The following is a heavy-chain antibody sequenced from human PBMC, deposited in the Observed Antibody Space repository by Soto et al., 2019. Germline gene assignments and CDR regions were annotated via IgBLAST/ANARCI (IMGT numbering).Heavy chain of an antibody. J-gene: IGHJ6*02. CDR2: INHSGST. CDR3: ARDFWSGYWRNYYYYYGMDV. V-gene: IGHV4-34*01. Sequence: SETLSLTCAVYGVSFSGYYWSWIRQPPGKGLEWIGEINHSGSTNYNPSLKSRVTISVDTSKNQFSLKLSSVTAADTAVYYCARDFWSGYWRNYYYYYGMDVWGQGTTVTVSS. D-gene: IGHD3-3*01. CDR1: GVSFSGYY.